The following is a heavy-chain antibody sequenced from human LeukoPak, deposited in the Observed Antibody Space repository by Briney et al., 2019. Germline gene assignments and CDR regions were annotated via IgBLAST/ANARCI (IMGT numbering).Heavy chain of an antibody. J-gene: IGHJ4*02. V-gene: IGHV1-69*01. CDR3: ARSHYDYVWGSYRIPDY. Sequence: GSSVNVSCKSSVGTFSSYSIICVRRAPGQGLECMVEIIHIFGTAKYAQKCQGRVTITADESPSTAYMELSSLRSEDTAVYYCARSHYDYVWGSYRIPDYWGQGTLVTVSS. CDR2: IIHIFGTA. CDR1: VGTFSSYS. D-gene: IGHD3-16*02.